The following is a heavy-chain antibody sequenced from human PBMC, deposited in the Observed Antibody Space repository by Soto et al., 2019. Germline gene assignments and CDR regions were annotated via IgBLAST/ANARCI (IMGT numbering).Heavy chain of an antibody. Sequence: QVQLVQSGAEVKKPGSSVKVSCKASGGTFSSYAISWVRQAPGQGLEWMGGIIPVFGTANYAQKFQGRVTISADESTSTAYSELSSLRSEGTAVYYCARDQDVSNYHGMDVWGQGTTVTVSS. CDR1: GGTFSSYA. CDR2: IIPVFGTA. D-gene: IGHD3-22*01. CDR3: ARDQDVSNYHGMDV. J-gene: IGHJ6*02. V-gene: IGHV1-69*12.